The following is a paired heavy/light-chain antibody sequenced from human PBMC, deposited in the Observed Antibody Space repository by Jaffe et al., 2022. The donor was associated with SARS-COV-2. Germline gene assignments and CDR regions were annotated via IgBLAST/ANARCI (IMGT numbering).Light chain of an antibody. V-gene: IGKV4-1*01. CDR1: QSVLYSSNNKNY. Sequence: DIVMTQSPDSLAVSLGERATINCKSSQSVLYSSNNKNYLAWYQQKPGQPPKLLIYWASTRESGVPDRFSGSGSGTDFTLTISSLQAEDVAVYYCQQYYSTLLFTFGPGTKVDIK. CDR2: WAS. CDR3: QQYYSTLLFT. J-gene: IGKJ3*01.
Heavy chain of an antibody. CDR3: AREAGYSSSGGLLVRTGGFDY. CDR1: GFTFSSYA. J-gene: IGHJ4*02. Sequence: QVQLVESGGGVVQPGRSLRLSCAASGFTFSSYAMHWVRQAPGKGLEWVAVISYDGSNKYYADSVKGRFTISRDNSKNTLYLQMNSLRAEDTAVYYCAREAGYSSSGGLLVRTGGFDYWGQGTLVTVSS. CDR2: ISYDGSNK. D-gene: IGHD6-13*01. V-gene: IGHV3-30-3*01.